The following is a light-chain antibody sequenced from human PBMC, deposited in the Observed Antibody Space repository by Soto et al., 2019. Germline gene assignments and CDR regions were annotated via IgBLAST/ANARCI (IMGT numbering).Light chain of an antibody. J-gene: IGKJ1*01. V-gene: IGKV3-15*01. CDR3: QQYNDWPTWK. CDR1: QSISTN. CDR2: DAS. Sequence: EVVMTQSPATLSVSPGEIATLSCSASQSISTNLAWYQQTPGQAPSLLIYDASTRATGISARFSGSGSGTEFTLTISSLQSEDFAVYYCQQYNDWPTWKFGQGTKVDIK.